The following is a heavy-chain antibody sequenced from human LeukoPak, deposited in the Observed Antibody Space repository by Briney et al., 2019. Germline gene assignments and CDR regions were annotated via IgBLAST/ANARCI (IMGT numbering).Heavy chain of an antibody. CDR3: ARDRPYYDFWSGYYRYFDY. CDR1: GYTFTSYG. V-gene: IGHV1-18*01. D-gene: IGHD3-3*01. CDR2: ISAYNGNT. Sequence: ASVKVSYKASGYTFTSYGISWVRQAPGQGLEWMGWISAYNGNTNYAQKLQGRVTMTTDTSTSTAYMELRSLRSDDTAVYYCARDRPYYDFWSGYYRYFDYWGQGTLVTVSS. J-gene: IGHJ4*02.